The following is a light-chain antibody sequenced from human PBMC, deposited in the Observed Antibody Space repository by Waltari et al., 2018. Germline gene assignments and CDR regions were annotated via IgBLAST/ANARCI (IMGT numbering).Light chain of an antibody. CDR3: QQHNSYPYT. V-gene: IGKV1-5*03. CDR2: KAS. J-gene: IGKJ2*01. Sequence: DIRMTQSPSTLSASVGDRVTITCRASQSVGNWLAWYQQKPGRAPNLLIYKASVLESGVPSRFSGSGYGTEFTLSITTLQPDDFATYYCQQHNSYPYTFGQGTKLEIK. CDR1: QSVGNW.